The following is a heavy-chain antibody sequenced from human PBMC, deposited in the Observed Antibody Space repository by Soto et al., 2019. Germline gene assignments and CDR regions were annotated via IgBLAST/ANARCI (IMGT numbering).Heavy chain of an antibody. CDR1: GFTFTRYS. CDR3: ARESEDLTSNFDY. CDR2: ISSTTNYI. V-gene: IGHV3-21*06. Sequence: GGSLRLSCAASGFTFTRYSMNWVRQAPGKGLEWVSSISSTTNYIYYGDSMKGRFTISRDNAKNSLYLEMNSLRAEDTAVYYCARESEDLTSNFDYRGQGTLVTVSS. J-gene: IGHJ4*02.